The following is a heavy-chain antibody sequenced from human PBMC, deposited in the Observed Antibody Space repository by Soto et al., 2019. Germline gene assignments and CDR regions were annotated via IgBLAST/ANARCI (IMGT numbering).Heavy chain of an antibody. D-gene: IGHD5-18*01. CDR3: ARDLGGSYGPFDY. V-gene: IGHV3-33*07. CDR1: GFIFNTYG. J-gene: IGHJ4*02. Sequence: GGSLRLSCAASGFIFNTYGMDWVRQAPGKGLEWVAVIWNDGNNKYYADSVKGRFTISRDSSKNTLYLQMNSLRAEDTAVYYCARDLGGSYGPFDYWGQGTLVTVSS. CDR2: IWNDGNNK.